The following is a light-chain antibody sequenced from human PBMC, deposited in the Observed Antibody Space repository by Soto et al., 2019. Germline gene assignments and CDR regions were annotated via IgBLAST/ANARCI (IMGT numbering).Light chain of an antibody. CDR1: TGTDTNGHY. V-gene: IGLV7-46*01. Sequence: QAVVTQEPSLTVSPGGTVILTCGSNTGTDTNGHYPYWFQQKPGQAPRTLIYDTNNKHSWTPARFSGSLLGGKAALTLSGAQPEDEAEYYCLLSYNHIRVFGGGTKLTVL. CDR2: DTN. CDR3: LLSYNHIRV. J-gene: IGLJ3*02.